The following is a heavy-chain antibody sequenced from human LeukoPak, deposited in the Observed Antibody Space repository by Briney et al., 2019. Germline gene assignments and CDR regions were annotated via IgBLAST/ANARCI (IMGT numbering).Heavy chain of an antibody. J-gene: IGHJ6*02. CDR3: ARDRHCANGVCHSPPGMDV. V-gene: IGHV3-33*01. CDR1: GFTFSSYG. D-gene: IGHD2-8*01. Sequence: GGSLRLSCAASGFTFSSYGMHWVRQAPGEGLEWVADIWFDGKNEHFADSVKGRFTISRDNSKNTMYLQINSLRAEDTAVYYCARDRHCANGVCHSPPGMDVWGQGTTVTVSS. CDR2: IWFDGKNE.